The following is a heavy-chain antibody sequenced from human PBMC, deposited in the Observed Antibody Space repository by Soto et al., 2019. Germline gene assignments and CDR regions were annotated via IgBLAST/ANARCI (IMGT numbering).Heavy chain of an antibody. Sequence: SVKVSCKASGGTFSSYAISWVRQAPGQGLEWMGGIIPIFGTANYAQKFQGRVTITADESTSTAYMELSSLRSEDTAVYYCARDNYDILTGEPYWGQGTLVTVSS. CDR2: IIPIFGTA. CDR1: GGTFSSYA. CDR3: ARDNYDILTGEPY. V-gene: IGHV1-69*13. D-gene: IGHD3-9*01. J-gene: IGHJ4*02.